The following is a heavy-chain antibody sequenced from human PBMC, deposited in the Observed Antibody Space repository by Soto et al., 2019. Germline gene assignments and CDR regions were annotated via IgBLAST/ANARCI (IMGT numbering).Heavy chain of an antibody. J-gene: IGHJ4*02. CDR1: GLSVSSSY. V-gene: IGHV3-66*01. Sequence: EVQLVESGGGLVQPGGSLRLSCAASGLSVSSSYMSWVRQAPGKGLEWVSLIYSGGNTYYADSVKGRFTISRDNSKNILYLQMNSLRVEDTAVYSCARDDGAYWGQGTLVTVSS. CDR2: IYSGGNT. D-gene: IGHD3-16*01. CDR3: ARDDGAY.